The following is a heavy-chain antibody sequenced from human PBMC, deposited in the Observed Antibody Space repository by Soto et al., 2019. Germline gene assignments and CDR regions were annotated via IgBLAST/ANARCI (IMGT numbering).Heavy chain of an antibody. CDR2: ISSSSSAI. CDR1: GFTFSSYT. Sequence: EVQLVESGGGLVQPGGSLRLSCVASGFTFSSYTMNWVRQAPGKGLEWVSYISSSSSAIYYADSVKGRFTISRDNAKNALDLQMNSLRDEGTAMYYGARGVEYNWFDPWGQGTLVTVSS. V-gene: IGHV3-48*02. CDR3: ARGVEYNWFDP. J-gene: IGHJ5*02.